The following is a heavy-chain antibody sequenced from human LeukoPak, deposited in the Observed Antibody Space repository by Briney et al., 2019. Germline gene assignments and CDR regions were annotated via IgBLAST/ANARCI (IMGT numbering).Heavy chain of an antibody. CDR3: ARDETYSSDWQSNHYYYYMDV. J-gene: IGHJ6*03. V-gene: IGHV4-39*07. CDR1: GGSISNSSSY. D-gene: IGHD6-19*01. Sequence: SETLSLSCTVSGGSISNSSSYWGWIRQPPGKGLEWIGSIYHSGSTNCNPSLKSRVNISVDTSKNQFSLKVNSVTAADTAVYFCARDETYSSDWQSNHYYYYMDVWGKGTTVTVSS. CDR2: IYHSGST.